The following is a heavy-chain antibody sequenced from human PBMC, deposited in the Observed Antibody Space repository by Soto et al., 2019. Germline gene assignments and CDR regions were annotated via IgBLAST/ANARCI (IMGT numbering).Heavy chain of an antibody. V-gene: IGHV4-4*07. Sequence: ETLSVTYPASDFSLIKYYSILLRPPTGQGLEWIGRIYTGGSINYNPSLKSRVTTSVDTSKQQFSLKLTSVTAADTAVYYCARDLDSSGFSPDWFDPWGQGTRVNVSA. J-gene: IGHJ5*02. CDR3: ARDLDSSGFSPDWFDP. D-gene: IGHD3-22*01. CDR2: IYTGGSI. CDR1: DFSLIKYY.